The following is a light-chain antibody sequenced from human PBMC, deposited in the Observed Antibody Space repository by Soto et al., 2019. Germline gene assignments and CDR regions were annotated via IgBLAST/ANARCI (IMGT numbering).Light chain of an antibody. CDR2: DAS. CDR1: QSVSSY. J-gene: IGKJ4*01. V-gene: IGKV3-11*01. CDR3: QQRSNWPSLT. Sequence: EIVFTQSPATLSLSPGERATLSCRASQSVSSYLAWCQQKPGQAPRLLIYDASNRATGIPARFSGSGSGTDFTLTISSLXPEDFAVYYCQQRSNWPSLTFGGGTKVDIK.